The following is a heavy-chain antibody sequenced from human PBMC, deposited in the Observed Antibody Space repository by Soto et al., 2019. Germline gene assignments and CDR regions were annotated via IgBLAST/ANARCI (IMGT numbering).Heavy chain of an antibody. CDR2: IYYSGST. J-gene: IGHJ4*02. CDR3: ARWGGLPPFDY. V-gene: IGHV4-59*01. CDR1: GGSISSYY. Sequence: PSETLSLTCAVYGGSISSYYWSWIRQPPGKGLEWIGYIYYSGSTNYNPSLKSRVTISVDTSKNQFSLKLSSVTAADTAVYYCARWGGLPPFDYWGQGTLVTVSS. D-gene: IGHD3-16*01.